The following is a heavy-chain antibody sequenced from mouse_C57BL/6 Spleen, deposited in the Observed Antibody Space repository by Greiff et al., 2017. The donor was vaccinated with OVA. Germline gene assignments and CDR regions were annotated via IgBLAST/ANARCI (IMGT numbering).Heavy chain of an antibody. CDR1: GYTFTDYY. Sequence: EVQLQQSGPELVKPGASVKISCKASGYTFTDYYMNWVKQSHGKSLEWIGDINPNNGGTSYNQKFKGKATLTVDKSSSTADMELRSLPSEDAAVYYCARSGGYYAMDYWGQGTSVTVSS. J-gene: IGHJ4*01. CDR2: INPNNGGT. D-gene: IGHD3-1*01. V-gene: IGHV1-26*01. CDR3: ARSGGYYAMDY.